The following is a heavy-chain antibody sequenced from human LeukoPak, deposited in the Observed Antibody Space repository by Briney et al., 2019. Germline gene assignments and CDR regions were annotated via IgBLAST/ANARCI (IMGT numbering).Heavy chain of an antibody. CDR3: AKAPNIVVVPAASYYYGMDV. V-gene: IGHV3-23*01. CDR2: ISGGGGST. Sequence: GGSLRLSCAASGFTFSSYAMSWVRQAPGKGLEWVSAISGGGGSTYYADSVKGRFTISRDNSKNTLYLQMNSLRAEDTAVYYCAKAPNIVVVPAASYYYGMDVWGQGTTVTVSS. D-gene: IGHD2-2*01. CDR1: GFTFSSYA. J-gene: IGHJ6*02.